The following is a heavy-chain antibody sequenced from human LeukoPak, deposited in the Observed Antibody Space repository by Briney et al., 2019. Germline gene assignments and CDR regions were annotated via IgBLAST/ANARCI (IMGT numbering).Heavy chain of an antibody. Sequence: ASVKVSCKASGYTFTSYGISWVRQAPGQGLEWMGWISAYNGNTNYAQKLQGRVTMTTDTSTSTAYMELRSLRSDDTAVYYCARGSAVRYYDFWSGYSGSWFDPWGQGTLVTVSS. D-gene: IGHD3-3*01. V-gene: IGHV1-18*01. CDR3: ARGSAVRYYDFWSGYSGSWFDP. J-gene: IGHJ5*02. CDR1: GYTFTSYG. CDR2: ISAYNGNT.